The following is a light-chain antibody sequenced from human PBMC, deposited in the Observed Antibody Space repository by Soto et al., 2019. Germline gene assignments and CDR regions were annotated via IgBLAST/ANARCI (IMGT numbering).Light chain of an antibody. Sequence: EIVMTQSPATLSVSPGERGTLSCRASQSVSSNLAWYQQKPGQAPRLLIYDASTRATDIPTRFGGSGSGTEFTLTISSLQSEDFAVYYCQQYNDWPLTFGGGTKVEIK. J-gene: IGKJ4*01. CDR2: DAS. V-gene: IGKV3-15*01. CDR3: QQYNDWPLT. CDR1: QSVSSN.